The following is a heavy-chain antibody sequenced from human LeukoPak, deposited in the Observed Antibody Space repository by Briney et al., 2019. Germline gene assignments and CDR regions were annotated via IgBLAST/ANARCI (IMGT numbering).Heavy chain of an antibody. CDR1: GFTVSSNY. D-gene: IGHD3-16*01. J-gene: IGHJ4*02. CDR3: ARGGGPFPFDS. CDR2: IYTGGTT. Sequence: GGSLRLSCAASGFTVSSNYMSWVRQAPGEGLEWVSVIYTGGTTCYADSVKGRFTISRHNSKNTVYLQMNSLRAEDTAVYYCARGGGPFPFDSWGQGALVTVSS. V-gene: IGHV3-53*04.